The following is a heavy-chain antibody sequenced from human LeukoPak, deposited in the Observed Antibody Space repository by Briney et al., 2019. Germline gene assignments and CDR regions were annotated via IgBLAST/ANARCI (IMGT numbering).Heavy chain of an antibody. CDR2: INPNSGGT. CDR3: ARVTRLLGATIDY. Sequence: ASVKVSCKASGYTFTGYYMHWVRQAPGQGLERMGRINPNSGGTNYAQKFQGRVTMTRDTSISTAYMELSRLRSDDTAVYYCARVTRLLGATIDYWGQGTLVTVSS. D-gene: IGHD1-26*01. J-gene: IGHJ4*02. V-gene: IGHV1-2*06. CDR1: GYTFTGYY.